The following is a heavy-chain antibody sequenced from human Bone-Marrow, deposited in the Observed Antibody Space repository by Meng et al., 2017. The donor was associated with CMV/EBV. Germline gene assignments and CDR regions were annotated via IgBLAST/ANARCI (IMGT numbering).Heavy chain of an antibody. J-gene: IGHJ3*02. CDR1: GYTFTSYA. CDR2: ISAYNGNT. V-gene: IGHV1-18*01. Sequence: ASVKVSCKASGYTFTSYAMNWVRQAPGQGLEWMGWISAYNGNTNYAQKFQGRVTMTTDTSTSTAYMELRSLRSDDTAVYYCAREGGIVVVPPDALDIWGQGTMVTVSS. CDR3: AREGGIVVVPPDALDI. D-gene: IGHD2-2*01.